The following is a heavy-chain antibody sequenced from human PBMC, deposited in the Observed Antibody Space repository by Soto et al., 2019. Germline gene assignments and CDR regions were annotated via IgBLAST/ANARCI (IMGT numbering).Heavy chain of an antibody. J-gene: IGHJ4*02. Sequence: SETLSLTCTVSGGSISSYYWGWIRQPPGKGLEWIGSIYYSGSTYNNPSLRSRVSMSIDTSKDQFSLKLKSVTAADTALYFCARQRTSVVTQAYFDVWGPGSLVTVSS. CDR1: GGSISSYY. D-gene: IGHD2-21*02. CDR3: ARQRTSVVTQAYFDV. V-gene: IGHV4-39*01. CDR2: IYYSGST.